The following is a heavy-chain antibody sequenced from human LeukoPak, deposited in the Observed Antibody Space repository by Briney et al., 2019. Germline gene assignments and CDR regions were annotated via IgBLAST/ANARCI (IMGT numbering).Heavy chain of an antibody. Sequence: PGGSLRLSCAASGFTVSSNYMSWVRQAPGKGLEWVSVIYSGGSTYYADSVKGRFAISRDNSKNTLYLQMNSLRAEDTAVYYCAGDGGANYYDGGVVWGQGTTVTVSS. V-gene: IGHV3-66*01. CDR1: GFTVSSNY. CDR3: AGDGGANYYDGGVV. D-gene: IGHD3-22*01. J-gene: IGHJ6*02. CDR2: IYSGGST.